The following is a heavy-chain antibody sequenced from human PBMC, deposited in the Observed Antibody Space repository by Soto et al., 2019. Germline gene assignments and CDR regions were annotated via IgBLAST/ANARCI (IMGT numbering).Heavy chain of an antibody. D-gene: IGHD2-15*01. V-gene: IGHV1-46*01. CDR2: INPSGDT. CDR3: ARVYCSGGGCYGIDY. J-gene: IGHJ4*02. Sequence: QVQLVQSGAEVKKPGASVKISCKASGDTFTSYYMHWVRQAPGQGLEWMGIINPSGDTSYAQKFQGRVTMTTATSTSTVYMELSSLRSEDTAVYYCARVYCSGGGCYGIDYWGQGTLVTVSS. CDR1: GDTFTSYY.